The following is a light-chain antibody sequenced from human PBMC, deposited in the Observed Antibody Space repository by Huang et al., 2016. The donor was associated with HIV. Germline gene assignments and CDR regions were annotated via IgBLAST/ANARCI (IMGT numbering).Light chain of an antibody. V-gene: IGKV2-28*01. Sequence: DIVMTQSPLSLPVTPGEPASISCRSSQNLLHSNGYNYLHWYLQKPGQSPHLLIYWGSNRASGVPDRFSGSGSGTNFTLKISRVEAEDVGVYYCMQALQTPFTFGPGTKVDIK. CDR2: WGS. CDR1: QNLLHSNGYNY. J-gene: IGKJ3*01. CDR3: MQALQTPFT.